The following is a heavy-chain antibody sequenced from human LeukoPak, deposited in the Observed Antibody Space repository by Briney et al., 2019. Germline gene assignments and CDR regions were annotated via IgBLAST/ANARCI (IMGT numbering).Heavy chain of an antibody. V-gene: IGHV4-39*01. J-gene: IGHJ3*02. CDR2: IYYSGST. CDR3: ATNYCSGGSCYSEGAFDI. CDR1: GGSISNSSYY. Sequence: SETLSLTCTVSGGSISNSSYYWGWIRQPPGKGLEWIGSIYYSGSTYYNPSLKSRVTISVDTSKNQFSLKLSSVTAADTAVYYCATNYCSGGSCYSEGAFDIWGQGTMVTVSS. D-gene: IGHD2-15*01.